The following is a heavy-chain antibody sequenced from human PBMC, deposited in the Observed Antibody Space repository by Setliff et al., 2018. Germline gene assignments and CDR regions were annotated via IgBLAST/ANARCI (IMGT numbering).Heavy chain of an antibody. CDR1: GGSISNSTFY. Sequence: SETLSLTCTVSGGSISNSTFYWGWIRQPPGKGLEWIGSINYYGSIFDDGTTYSTYYNPSLKSRVTISLDTSKSQFFLKLNSVTAADTAVYYCARMSGFLYMDVWGKGTPVTVSS. J-gene: IGHJ6*03. CDR3: ARMSGFLYMDV. D-gene: IGHD3-3*01. V-gene: IGHV4-39*07. CDR2: INYYGSIFDDGTTYST.